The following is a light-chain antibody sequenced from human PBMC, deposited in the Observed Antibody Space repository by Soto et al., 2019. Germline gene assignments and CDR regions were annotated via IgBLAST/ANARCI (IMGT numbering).Light chain of an antibody. CDR2: DVS. Sequence: QSVLAQPASVSGSPGQSIAISCTGTSSVVGGYNYVSWYQHHPGKVPQIMIYDVSSRPSGVSDRFSGSKSGNTASLTISGLQAEDEADYYRSSSTSSNTYVFGTGTKVTVL. CDR3: SSSTSSNTYV. V-gene: IGLV2-14*03. CDR1: SSVVGGYNY. J-gene: IGLJ1*01.